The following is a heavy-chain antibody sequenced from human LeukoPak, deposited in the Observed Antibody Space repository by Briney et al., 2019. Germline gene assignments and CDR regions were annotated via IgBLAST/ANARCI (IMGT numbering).Heavy chain of an antibody. CDR2: IIPIFGIA. J-gene: IGHJ6*02. V-gene: IGHV1-69*04. CDR1: GGTFSSYA. Sequence: SVKVSCKASGGTFSSYAISWVRQAPGQGLEWMGRIIPIFGIANYAQKFQGRLTITADKSTSTAYMELSSLRSEDTAVYYCARVTEYYDFWSGLPDYYYYGMDVWGQGTTVTVSS. D-gene: IGHD3-3*01. CDR3: ARVTEYYDFWSGLPDYYYYGMDV.